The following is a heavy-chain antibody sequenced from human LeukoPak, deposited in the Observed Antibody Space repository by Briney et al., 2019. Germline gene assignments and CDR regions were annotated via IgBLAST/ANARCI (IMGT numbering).Heavy chain of an antibody. CDR1: GYTFTSYG. Sequence: ASVNVSCKASGYTFTSYGISWVRQAPGQGLEWMGWISAYHCNTNHVQKLQGRVTITTDTSTSTAYMELRSLRSDDTAVYYCTREDNNWFDPWGRGTLVTVSS. D-gene: IGHD2-15*01. J-gene: IGHJ5*02. CDR3: TREDNNWFDP. V-gene: IGHV1-18*01. CDR2: ISAYHCNT.